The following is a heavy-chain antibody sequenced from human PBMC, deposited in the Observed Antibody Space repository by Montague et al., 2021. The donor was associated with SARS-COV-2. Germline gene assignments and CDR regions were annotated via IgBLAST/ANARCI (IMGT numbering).Heavy chain of an antibody. CDR1: GGSISSSSNY. J-gene: IGHJ5*02. D-gene: IGHD3-10*01. Sequence: SETLSLTCTVSGGSISSSSNYWGWIRQPPGKGLEWIGSIYYSGSTYYNSSLKSRVTISVDTSENQFSLKLNSVTAADTAVYYCASLVWFGELASENWFDPWGQGTLVTVSS. CDR3: ASLVWFGELASENWFDP. V-gene: IGHV4-39*01. CDR2: IYYSGST.